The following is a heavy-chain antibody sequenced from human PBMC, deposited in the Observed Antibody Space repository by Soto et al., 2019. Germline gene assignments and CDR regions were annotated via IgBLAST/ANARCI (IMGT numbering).Heavy chain of an antibody. J-gene: IGHJ6*02. CDR2: ISGSGGKT. CDR1: GFSFSTYP. CDR3: AKILSTVTTYYYGMDV. V-gene: IGHV3-23*01. Sequence: GGSLRLSWAASGFSFSTYPMVWVRQAPGKRLEAVSSISGSGGKTYYKDSVKGRFTISRDNSKNTVDLQMNSLRPEDTAVYYCAKILSTVTTYYYGMDVWGQGTTVTVSS. D-gene: IGHD4-17*01.